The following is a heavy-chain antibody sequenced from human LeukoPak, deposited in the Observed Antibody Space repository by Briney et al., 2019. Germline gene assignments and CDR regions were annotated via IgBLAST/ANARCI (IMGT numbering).Heavy chain of an antibody. CDR3: AKATYSGSFPYLDY. Sequence: GGSLRLSCEASGFTFNNHAMSWVRQPPGKGLEWVSSLNSNGGGTYYSDSMKGRFTISRDNSKNTLYLQMNSLRGDDTAIYYCAKATYSGSFPYLDYWGQGILVTVSS. J-gene: IGHJ4*02. V-gene: IGHV3-23*01. CDR1: GFTFNNHA. CDR2: LNSNGGGT. D-gene: IGHD1-26*01.